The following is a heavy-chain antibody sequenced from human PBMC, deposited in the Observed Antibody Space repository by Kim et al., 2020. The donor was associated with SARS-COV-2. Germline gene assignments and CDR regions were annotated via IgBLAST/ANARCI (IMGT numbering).Heavy chain of an antibody. V-gene: IGHV1-18*01. CDR2: ISAYNGNT. CDR1: GYTFTSYG. J-gene: IGHJ3*01. D-gene: IGHD3-22*01. Sequence: ASVKVSCKASGYTFTSYGISWVRQAPGQGLEWMGWISAYNGNTNYAQKLQGRVTMTTDTSTSTAYMELRSLRSDVTAVYYCARDRYYYDSSGSHNGGAFDVWGQVTMVTV. CDR3: ARDRYYYDSSGSHNGGAFDV.